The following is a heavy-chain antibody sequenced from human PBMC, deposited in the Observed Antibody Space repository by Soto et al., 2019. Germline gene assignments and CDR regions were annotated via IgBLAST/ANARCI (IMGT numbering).Heavy chain of an antibody. Sequence: QLQLLESGPGLVKASETLSLTCNVSGGSISTSRSYWAWIRQPPGKVLEWLANIFYSGSTYYNPSLASRVTVSVDTSKNEFSLKLRSVTAADTAVYYCERQPTTGDTDLWFDPWGQGNLVTVSS. CDR2: IFYSGST. J-gene: IGHJ5*02. CDR1: GGSISTSRSY. V-gene: IGHV4-39*01. D-gene: IGHD7-27*01. CDR3: ERQPTTGDTDLWFDP.